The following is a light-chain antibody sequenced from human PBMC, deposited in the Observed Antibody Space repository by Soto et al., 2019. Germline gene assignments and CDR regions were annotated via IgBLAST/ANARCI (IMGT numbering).Light chain of an antibody. Sequence: QPVLTQPPSVSGAPGQRVTISCTGSSSNIGAGYDVHWYQQLPGTAPKLLIYGNSNRPSGVPDRFSDSKSGTSASLAITGLQAEDEADYYCQSYDSSLSGVVFGGGTKVTVL. CDR1: SSNIGAGYD. J-gene: IGLJ2*01. V-gene: IGLV1-40*01. CDR3: QSYDSSLSGVV. CDR2: GNS.